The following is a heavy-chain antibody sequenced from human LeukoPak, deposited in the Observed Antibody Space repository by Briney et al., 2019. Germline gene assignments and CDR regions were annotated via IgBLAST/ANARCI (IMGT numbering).Heavy chain of an antibody. CDR3: ARFVWGSYRLDAFDI. D-gene: IGHD3-16*02. CDR2: IIPILGIA. V-gene: IGHV1-69*04. J-gene: IGHJ3*02. CDR1: GGTFSSYA. Sequence: ASVKVSCKASGGTFSSYAISWVRQAPGQGLEWMGRIIPILGIANYAQKFQGRVTITADKSTSTAYMELSSLRSEDTAVYYCARFVWGSYRLDAFDIWGQGTMVTVSS.